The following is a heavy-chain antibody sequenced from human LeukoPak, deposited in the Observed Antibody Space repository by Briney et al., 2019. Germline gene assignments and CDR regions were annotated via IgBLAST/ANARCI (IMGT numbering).Heavy chain of an antibody. CDR1: GFIFSSYW. Sequence: PGGSLRLSCAASGFIFSSYWMHWVRQAPGKGLVWVSRINSDGSSTSYADSVKGRSTISRDNAKNTLYLQMNSLRAEDTAVYYCARANYYGSGRAAFDIWGQGTMVTVSS. CDR2: INSDGSST. D-gene: IGHD3-10*01. J-gene: IGHJ3*02. V-gene: IGHV3-74*01. CDR3: ARANYYGSGRAAFDI.